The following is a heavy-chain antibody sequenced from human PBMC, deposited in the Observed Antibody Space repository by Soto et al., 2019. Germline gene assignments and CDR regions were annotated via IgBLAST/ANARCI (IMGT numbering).Heavy chain of an antibody. Sequence: GGFLRLSCAASGFTFISYGMHWVRQAPDKGLEKVAVIWYDGSNKYYADSVKGRFTISRDNSKNTLYLQMNSLRAEDTAVYYCARDYDSSGYPRYYFDYWGQGTLVTVSS. CDR3: ARDYDSSGYPRYYFDY. V-gene: IGHV3-33*01. CDR2: IWYDGSNK. CDR1: GFTFISYG. J-gene: IGHJ4*02. D-gene: IGHD3-22*01.